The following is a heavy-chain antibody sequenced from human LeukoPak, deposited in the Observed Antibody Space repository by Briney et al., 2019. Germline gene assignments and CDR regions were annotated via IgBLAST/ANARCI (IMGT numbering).Heavy chain of an antibody. D-gene: IGHD7-27*01. J-gene: IGHJ5*02. Sequence: SETLSLTCTVSGASISNTGYYWGWIRQPPGKGLEWIGNIYHSGSTYYSPSLKSRITLSVDTSKNQFSLKLSSVTAADTAVYYCAGLLNGGASHWFDPWGQGTLVTVSS. V-gene: IGHV4-39*01. CDR2: IYHSGST. CDR1: GASISNTGYY. CDR3: AGLLNGGASHWFDP.